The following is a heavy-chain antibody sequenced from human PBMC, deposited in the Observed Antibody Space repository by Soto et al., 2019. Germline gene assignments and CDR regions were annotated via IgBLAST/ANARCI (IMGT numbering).Heavy chain of an antibody. CDR3: ARDLPTMVRGSNFWDH. J-gene: IGHJ4*02. CDR2: IRAYNGKT. CDR1: GYTFTSYG. Sequence: QVQLVQSGAEVKKPGASVKVSCKASGYTFTSYGISWLRQAPGQGLEWMGWIRAYNGKTIYAQKFQDRVTMTTDTSTSTAYVELRSLRSDDTAVYYCARDLPTMVRGSNFWDHWGQGTLVTVSS. V-gene: IGHV1-18*01. D-gene: IGHD3-10*01.